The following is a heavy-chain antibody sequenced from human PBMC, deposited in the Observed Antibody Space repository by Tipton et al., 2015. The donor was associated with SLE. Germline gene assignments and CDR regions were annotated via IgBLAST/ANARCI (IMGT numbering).Heavy chain of an antibody. Sequence: LSLTCTVSGGYISSHYWSWIRQPPGKGLEWIGYIYYSGTTYYHPSLKSRVTISLDTSKNQFSLKVRSVTAADTAVYWCARGVATIDGDAFDIWGPGTMVTVSS. V-gene: IGHV4-59*11. CDR3: ARGVATIDGDAFDI. J-gene: IGHJ3*02. CDR1: GGYISSHY. CDR2: IYYSGTT. D-gene: IGHD5-12*01.